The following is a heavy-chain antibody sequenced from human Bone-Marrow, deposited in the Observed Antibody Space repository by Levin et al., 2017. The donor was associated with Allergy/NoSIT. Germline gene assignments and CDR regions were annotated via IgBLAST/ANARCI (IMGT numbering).Heavy chain of an antibody. D-gene: IGHD3-10*01. CDR3: ARGRAYYGSGSYYNGAPVRWGDYYYYYMDV. J-gene: IGHJ6*03. Sequence: GESLKISCKASGYTFTSYGISWVRQAPGQGLEWMGWISAYNGNTNYAQKLQGRVTMTTDTSTSTAYMELRSLRSDDTAVYYCARGRAYYGSGSYYNGAPVRWGDYYYYYMDVWGKGTTVTVSS. V-gene: IGHV1-18*01. CDR2: ISAYNGNT. CDR1: GYTFTSYG.